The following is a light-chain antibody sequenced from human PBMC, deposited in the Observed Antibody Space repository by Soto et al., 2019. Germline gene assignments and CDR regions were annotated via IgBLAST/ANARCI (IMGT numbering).Light chain of an antibody. CDR1: SSDVGGYNY. CDR3: SSYTSSSTVV. V-gene: IGLV2-14*01. CDR2: EVS. J-gene: IGLJ2*01. Sequence: QSVLTQPASVSGSPGQSITISCTGTSSDVGGYNYVSWYQHHPGKAPKVMIYEVSNRPSGVSNRFSGSKSGNTASLIISGLQAEDEADYYCSSYTSSSTVVFGGGTKLTVL.